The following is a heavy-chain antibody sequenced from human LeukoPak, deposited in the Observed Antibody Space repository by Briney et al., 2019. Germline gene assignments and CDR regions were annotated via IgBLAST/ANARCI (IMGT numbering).Heavy chain of an antibody. V-gene: IGHV1-2*02. CDR2: INPNSGGT. J-gene: IGHJ4*02. D-gene: IGHD4-17*01. Sequence: ASVKVSCKASGYTFTGYYMHWVRQTPGQGLEWMGWINPNSGGTNYAQKFQGRVTMTRDTSISTAYMEPSRLRSDDTAVYYCANSAGGYGDYSYHLHWGQGTLVTVSS. CDR1: GYTFTGYY. CDR3: ANSAGGYGDYSYHLH.